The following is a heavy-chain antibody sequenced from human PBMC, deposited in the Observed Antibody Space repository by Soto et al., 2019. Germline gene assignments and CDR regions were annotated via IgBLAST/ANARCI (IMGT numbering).Heavy chain of an antibody. D-gene: IGHD2-2*01. Sequence: GGSLRLSCAASGFTFNNAWMSWVRQAPGKGLEWVGRIKSKTDGGTTDYAAPVKGRFTISRDDSKNTLYLQMNSLKTEDTAVYYCTTDGRIVVVPAAMCPWGQGTLVTVSS. V-gene: IGHV3-15*01. CDR2: IKSKTDGGTT. CDR3: TTDGRIVVVPAAMCP. CDR1: GFTFNNAW. J-gene: IGHJ5*02.